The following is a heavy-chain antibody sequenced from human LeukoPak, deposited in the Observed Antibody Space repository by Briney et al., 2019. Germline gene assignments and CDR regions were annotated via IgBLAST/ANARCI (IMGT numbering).Heavy chain of an antibody. CDR2: ISSSSSTI. V-gene: IGHV3-48*04. CDR1: GFTFSSYS. D-gene: IGHD2-21*02. Sequence: GGSLRLSCAASGFTFSSYSMNWVRQAPGKGLEWVSYISSSSSTIYYADSVEGRFTISRDNAKNSLYLQMNSLRAEDTALYHCARRAAYCGGDCSNAFDIWGQGTMVTVSS. CDR3: ARRAAYCGGDCSNAFDI. J-gene: IGHJ3*02.